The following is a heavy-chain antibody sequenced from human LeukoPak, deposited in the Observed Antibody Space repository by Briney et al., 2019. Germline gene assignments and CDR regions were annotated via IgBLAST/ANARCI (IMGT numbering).Heavy chain of an antibody. Sequence: GGSLRLSCAASGFTFSSYGMHWVRQAAGEGLEWVAVIWYDGTNKYYADSVKGRFTISRDNSKNTLYLQMNSLRAEDTAVYYCARVYSNSPEYGMDVWGQGTTVTVSS. D-gene: IGHD2/OR15-2a*01. CDR2: IWYDGTNK. CDR3: ARVYSNSPEYGMDV. V-gene: IGHV3-33*08. CDR1: GFTFSSYG. J-gene: IGHJ6*02.